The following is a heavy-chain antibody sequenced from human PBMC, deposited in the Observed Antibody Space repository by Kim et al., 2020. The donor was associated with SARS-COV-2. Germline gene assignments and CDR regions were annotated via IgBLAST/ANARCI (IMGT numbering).Heavy chain of an antibody. V-gene: IGHV4-59*01. D-gene: IGHD4-17*01. Sequence: SETLSLTCTVSGGSISSYYWSWIRQPPGKGLEWIGYIYYSGSTNYNPSLKSRVTISVDTSKNQFSLKLSSVTAADTAVYYCARVAPETTVTHYEGGFFDYWGQGTLVTVSS. J-gene: IGHJ4*02. CDR1: GGSISSYY. CDR3: ARVAPETTVTHYEGGFFDY. CDR2: IYYSGST.